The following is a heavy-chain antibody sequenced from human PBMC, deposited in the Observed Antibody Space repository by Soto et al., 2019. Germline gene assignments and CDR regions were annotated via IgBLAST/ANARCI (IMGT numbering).Heavy chain of an antibody. CDR1: GFTFSSYG. Sequence: GGSLRLSCAASGFTFSSYGMHWVRQAPGKGLEWVAVISYDGSNKYYADSVKGRFTISRDNSKNTLYLQMNGLRAEDTAVYYCAKALYCSGGSCYSSLYDDYYYGMDVWGQGTTVTVSS. V-gene: IGHV3-30*18. D-gene: IGHD2-15*01. CDR2: ISYDGSNK. CDR3: AKALYCSGGSCYSSLYDDYYYGMDV. J-gene: IGHJ6*02.